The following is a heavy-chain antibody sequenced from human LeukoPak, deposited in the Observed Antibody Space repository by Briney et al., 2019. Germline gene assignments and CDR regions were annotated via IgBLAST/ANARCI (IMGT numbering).Heavy chain of an antibody. Sequence: GGSLRLSCAASGFTFSNAWMSWVRQAPGKGLEWVGRIKSKTDGGTTDYAAPVKGRFTISRDDSKNTLYFQMNSLETEDTAVYYCTALGYPQYFHHWGQGTLVTVSS. CDR3: TALGYPQYFHH. CDR2: IKSKTDGGTT. D-gene: IGHD2-15*01. V-gene: IGHV3-15*01. CDR1: GFTFSNAW. J-gene: IGHJ4*02.